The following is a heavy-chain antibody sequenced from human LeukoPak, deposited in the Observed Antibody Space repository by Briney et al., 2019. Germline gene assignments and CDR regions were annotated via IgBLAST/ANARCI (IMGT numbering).Heavy chain of an antibody. D-gene: IGHD3-3*01. Sequence: GGSLRLSCAASGFTFSSYSMNWVRQAPGKGLEWVSSISSSSSYIYYADSVKGRFTISRDNARNSLYLQMNSLRAEDTAVYYCARDITIFGVVTYYFDYWGQGTLVTVSS. CDR2: ISSSSSYI. CDR1: GFTFSSYS. J-gene: IGHJ4*02. V-gene: IGHV3-21*01. CDR3: ARDITIFGVVTYYFDY.